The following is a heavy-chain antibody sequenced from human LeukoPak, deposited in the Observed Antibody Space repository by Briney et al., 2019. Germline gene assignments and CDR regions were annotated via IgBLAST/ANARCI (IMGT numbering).Heavy chain of an antibody. D-gene: IGHD1-1*01. J-gene: IGHJ4*02. Sequence: PSETLSLTCTVSGGSISNNNYYWAWIRQPPGKGLECIGSIYYSGSPYYNPSLKSRVTISVDTSKNQFSLRLSSVTAADTAVYYCATWRAAKTGFDYWGQGTLVTVSS. V-gene: IGHV4-39*01. CDR2: IYYSGSP. CDR1: GGSISNNNYY. CDR3: ATWRAAKTGFDY.